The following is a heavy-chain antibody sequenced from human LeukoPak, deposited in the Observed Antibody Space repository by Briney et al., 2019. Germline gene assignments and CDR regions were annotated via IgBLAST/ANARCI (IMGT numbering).Heavy chain of an antibody. Sequence: PEGSLRLSCAASGFTFTSYEMNWVRQAPGKGLEWVSYITISGSTIYYADSVKGRFTISRDNAKNSLYLQMNSLRAEDTAVYYCARVAVIAAAGTFDYWGQGTLVTVSS. CDR2: ITISGSTI. J-gene: IGHJ4*02. D-gene: IGHD6-13*01. CDR1: GFTFTSYE. V-gene: IGHV3-48*03. CDR3: ARVAVIAAAGTFDY.